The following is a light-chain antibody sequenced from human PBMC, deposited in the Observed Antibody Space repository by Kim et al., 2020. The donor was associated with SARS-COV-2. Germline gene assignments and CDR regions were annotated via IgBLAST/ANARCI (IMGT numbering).Light chain of an antibody. CDR3: QVWDGRAVV. CDR2: RDS. Sequence: SYELTQPLSVSVALGQTARMTCGGDNIENRNVHWYQQRPGQAPILLIYRDSKRPSGIPERVSGSNSGNTATLTISGVQAGDEADYYCQVWDGRAVVFDGG. J-gene: IGLJ2*01. CDR1: NIENRN. V-gene: IGLV3-9*01.